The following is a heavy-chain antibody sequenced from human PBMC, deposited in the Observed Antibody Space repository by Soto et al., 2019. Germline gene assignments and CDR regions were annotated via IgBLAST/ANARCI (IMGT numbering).Heavy chain of an antibody. CDR3: ARGWMGV. CDR2: VNPDESEK. Sequence: PGGSLRLSCAASGITFSRQWMNWVRQAPGKGLEWVANVNPDESEKNYVDSVEGRFTISRDNAKNSVYLQMNSLRAEDTAVYYCARGWMGVWGKGTTVPVSS. V-gene: IGHV3-7*01. J-gene: IGHJ6*04. CDR1: GITFSRQW.